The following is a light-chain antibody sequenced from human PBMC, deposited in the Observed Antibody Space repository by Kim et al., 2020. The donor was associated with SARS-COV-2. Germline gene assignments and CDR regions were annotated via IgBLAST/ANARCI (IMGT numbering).Light chain of an antibody. V-gene: IGLV1-47*01. CDR1: RSNIGSNY. CDR3: AAWDDSLSAAVV. J-gene: IGLJ2*01. Sequence: QRVTISCSGRRSNIGSNYVYWYQQLPGTAPKLLIYRNNQRPAGVPDRFSGSKSGTSASLAISGLRSEDEADYYCAAWDDSLSAAVVFGGGTQLTVL. CDR2: RNN.